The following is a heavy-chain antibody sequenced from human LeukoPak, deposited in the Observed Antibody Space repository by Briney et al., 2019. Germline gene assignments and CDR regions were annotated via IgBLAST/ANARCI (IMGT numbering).Heavy chain of an antibody. J-gene: IGHJ4*02. CDR3: ARTLSRWDPFDY. V-gene: IGHV4-59*01. CDR1: DDSITIYY. D-gene: IGHD1-26*01. CDR2: IDHTGIT. Sequence: PSETLSLTCTVSDDSITIYYWTWIRQPPGKGLEWIGYIDHTGITNYNPSLNSRVTISRDTSKNHFSLELSSATAADTAVYYCARTLSRWDPFDYWGQGTLVTVSS.